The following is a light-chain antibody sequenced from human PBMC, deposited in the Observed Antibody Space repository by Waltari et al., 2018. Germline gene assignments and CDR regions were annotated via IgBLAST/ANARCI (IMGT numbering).Light chain of an antibody. V-gene: IGLV1-51*02. Sequence: QSVLTQPPSVSAAPGQRVTISRSGGHSNIGNHYVSWYRQFPGPAPKLLIYEDSERPSGVPGRFSGSKSGTSATLDITGLQAGDEADYYCGTWDSSLSGAVFGGGTHLTVL. CDR2: EDS. J-gene: IGLJ7*01. CDR1: HSNIGNHY. CDR3: GTWDSSLSGAV.